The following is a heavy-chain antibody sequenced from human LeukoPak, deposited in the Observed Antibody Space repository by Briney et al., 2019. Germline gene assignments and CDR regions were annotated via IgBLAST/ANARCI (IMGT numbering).Heavy chain of an antibody. D-gene: IGHD4-23*01. J-gene: IGHJ3*02. CDR1: GGSISSHY. CDR3: ARGVTTVVTPRVAFDI. V-gene: IGHV4-59*11. CDR2: IYYSGST. Sequence: SETLSLTCTVPGGSISSHYWSWIRQPPGKGLEWIGYIYYSGSTNYNPSLKSRVTISVDTSKNQFSLKLSSVTAADTAVYYCARGVTTVVTPRVAFDIWGQGTMVTVSS.